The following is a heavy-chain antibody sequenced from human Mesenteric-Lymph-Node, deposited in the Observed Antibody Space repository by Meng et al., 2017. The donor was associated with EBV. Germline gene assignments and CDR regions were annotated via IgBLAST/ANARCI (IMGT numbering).Heavy chain of an antibody. CDR3: ARDGRLADLSLSIWDY. CDR2: INPPPGYA. J-gene: IGHJ4*02. CDR1: AFSWYYLY. Sequence: VHLVPSWAAGNKPVAPVQVLTPPSAFSWYYLYIGWVRQAPVQRPPWKGRINPPPGYAHYAQQFKGRVTMTSDTSISVAYMEVTWLRPDDTAVYYCARDGRLADLSLSIWDYWGQGTLVTVSS. V-gene: IGHV1-2*06. D-gene: IGHD3-16*02.